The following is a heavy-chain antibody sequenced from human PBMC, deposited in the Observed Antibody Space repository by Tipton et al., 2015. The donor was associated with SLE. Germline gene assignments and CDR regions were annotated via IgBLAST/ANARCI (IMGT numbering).Heavy chain of an antibody. CDR1: GGSISTYY. Sequence: TLSLTCTVPGGSISTYYWSWIRQPPKQGLEWIGWIYHTGSTDYNPSLKSRVTISVDTSKNQFSLKLSSVTAADTAVYYCARAEGSWDAFDIWGQGTMVTVSS. CDR2: IYHTGST. CDR3: ARAEGSWDAFDI. J-gene: IGHJ3*02. D-gene: IGHD2-15*01. V-gene: IGHV4-59*01.